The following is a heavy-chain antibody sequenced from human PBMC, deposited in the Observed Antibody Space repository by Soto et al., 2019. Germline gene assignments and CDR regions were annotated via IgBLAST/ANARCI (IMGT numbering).Heavy chain of an antibody. CDR1: GFTFSNAW. CDR3: TTDLPTYYYDSSGYYYFDY. V-gene: IGHV3-15*07. CDR2: IKSKTDGGTT. D-gene: IGHD3-22*01. J-gene: IGHJ4*02. Sequence: GGSLRLSCAASGFTFSNAWMNWVRQAPGKGLEWVGRIKSKTDGGTTDYAAPVKGRFTISRDDSKNTLYLQMNSLKTEDTAVYYCTTDLPTYYYDSSGYYYFDYWGQGTLVTVSS.